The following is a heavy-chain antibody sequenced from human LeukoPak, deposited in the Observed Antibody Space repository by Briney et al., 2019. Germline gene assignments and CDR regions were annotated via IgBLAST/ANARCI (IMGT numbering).Heavy chain of an antibody. CDR3: AKGGSLLPYYDFWSQRTLDY. V-gene: IGHV1-46*01. CDR1: GYTFTSYY. Sequence: ASVKVSCKASGYTFTSYYMHWVRQAPGQGLEWMGIINPSGGSTSYAQKFQGRVTMTRDTSTSTVYMELSSLRSEDTAVYYCAKGGSLLPYYDFWSQRTLDYWGQGTLVTVSP. J-gene: IGHJ4*02. CDR2: INPSGGST. D-gene: IGHD3-3*01.